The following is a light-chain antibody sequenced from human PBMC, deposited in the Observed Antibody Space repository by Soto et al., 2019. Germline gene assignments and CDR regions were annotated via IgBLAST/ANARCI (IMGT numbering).Light chain of an antibody. CDR1: QSVSSSY. J-gene: IGKJ4*01. CDR3: QQYGSSPPLT. Sequence: EIVLTQSPGTLSLSPGERATLSCRASQSVSSSYLAWYQQKPGQAPRLVIYGASSRSTGIPDRFSGSGSGTDFTLTISRLEAEDFAVYYCQQYGSSPPLTFGGGTKVEIK. CDR2: GAS. V-gene: IGKV3-20*01.